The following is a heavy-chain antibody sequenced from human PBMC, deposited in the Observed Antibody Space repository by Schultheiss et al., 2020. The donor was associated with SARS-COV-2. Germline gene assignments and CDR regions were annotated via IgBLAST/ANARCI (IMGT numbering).Heavy chain of an antibody. CDR2: IKSKTDGGTT. J-gene: IGHJ4*02. V-gene: IGHV3-15*01. Sequence: GGSLRLSCPASAFSFRSYWMSWVRQAPGKGLEWVGRIKSKTDGGTTDYAAPVKGRFTISRDDSKNTLYLQMNSLRAEDTAVYYCAKDLENWNPTSQDYWGQGTLVTVSS. CDR3: AKDLENWNPTSQDY. D-gene: IGHD1-1*01. CDR1: AFSFRSYW.